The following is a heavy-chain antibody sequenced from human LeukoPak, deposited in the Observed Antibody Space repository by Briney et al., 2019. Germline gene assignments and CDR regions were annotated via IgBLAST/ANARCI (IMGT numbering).Heavy chain of an antibody. CDR3: AKTGYSSSWSPDY. Sequence: GGSLRLSCAASGFTFADAWMSWVRQPPGKGLEWVSAISGSGGSTYYAGSVKGRFTISRDNSKNTLYLQMNSLRAEDTAVYYCAKTGYSSSWSPDYWGQGTLVTVSA. D-gene: IGHD6-13*01. CDR1: GFTFADAW. CDR2: ISGSGGST. V-gene: IGHV3-23*01. J-gene: IGHJ4*02.